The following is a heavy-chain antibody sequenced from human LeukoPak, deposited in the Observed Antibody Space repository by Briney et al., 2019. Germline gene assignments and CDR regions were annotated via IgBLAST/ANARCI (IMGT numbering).Heavy chain of an antibody. D-gene: IGHD6-13*01. Sequence: ASVKVSCKASGYTFTIYGISWVGQAPGQGSEWMGWISAYNGNTNYTQKLQGRVTMTTDTSTSTAYMELRSLRSDDTAVYYCARDYSSSWQTRYYYYGMDVWGKGTTVTVSS. V-gene: IGHV1-18*04. J-gene: IGHJ6*04. CDR2: ISAYNGNT. CDR1: GYTFTIYG. CDR3: ARDYSSSWQTRYYYYGMDV.